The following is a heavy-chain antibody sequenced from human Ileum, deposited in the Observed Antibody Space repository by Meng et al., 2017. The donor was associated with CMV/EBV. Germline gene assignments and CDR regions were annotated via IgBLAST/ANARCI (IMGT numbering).Heavy chain of an antibody. D-gene: IGHD4-17*01. J-gene: IGHJ4*02. CDR2: ISTSGSD. CDR3: ARSGLRGIYVDY. V-gene: IGHV4-4*07. Sequence: LQESVPELVKPADTRSPYSPFSGASANNFSWCWTRQPAGKGLQGIGRISTSGSDNYNPSLKSRVTMSVDTSKKQFSLKLSSVTAADTAVYYCARSGLRGIYVDYWGQGTLVTVSS. CDR1: GASANNFS.